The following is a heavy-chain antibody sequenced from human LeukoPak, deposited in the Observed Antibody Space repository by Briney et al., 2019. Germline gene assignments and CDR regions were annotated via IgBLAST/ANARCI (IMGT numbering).Heavy chain of an antibody. CDR3: ARDHDYYYYYMDV. CDR2: ISSSSSYI. V-gene: IGHV3-21*01. CDR1: GFTFSSYS. Sequence: GGSLRLSCAASGFTFSSYSMNWVRQAPGKGLEWVSSISSSSSYIYYADSVKGRFTISRDNAKNSLCLQMNSLRAEDTAVYYCARDHDYYYYYMDVWGKGTTVTVSS. J-gene: IGHJ6*03.